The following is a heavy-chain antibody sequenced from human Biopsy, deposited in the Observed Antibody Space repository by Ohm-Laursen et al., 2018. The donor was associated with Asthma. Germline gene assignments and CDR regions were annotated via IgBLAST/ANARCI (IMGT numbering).Heavy chain of an antibody. CDR2: IYYTGTT. D-gene: IGHD3-3*01. J-gene: IGHJ3*02. Sequence: TLSLTCTVSGGSISSSSYYWGWIRQPPGKGLAWIGHIYYTGTTNYSPSLKSRATISVDRSKNQFSLKLTSVTAADTAVYYCAKERYYDFWSGYPIWGQGTMVTVSS. V-gene: IGHV4-39*02. CDR1: GGSISSSSYY. CDR3: AKERYYDFWSGYPI.